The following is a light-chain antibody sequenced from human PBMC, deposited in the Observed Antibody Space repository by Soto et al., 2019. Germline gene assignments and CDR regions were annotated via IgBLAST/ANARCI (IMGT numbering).Light chain of an antibody. J-gene: IGKJ1*01. CDR2: GAS. CDR3: QQYNSWWT. CDR1: QSVSSS. Sequence: EVELTQSPATLSLSPGERANLSCRASQSVSSSFLAWYQQQPGPAPRLLIYGASTRATGTPARFSGSGSGTEFTLTISSLQSEDFAVYYCQQYNSWWTFGQGTKVDIK. V-gene: IGKV3-15*01.